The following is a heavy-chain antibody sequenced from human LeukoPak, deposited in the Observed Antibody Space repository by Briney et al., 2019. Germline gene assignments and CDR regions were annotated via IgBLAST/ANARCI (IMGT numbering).Heavy chain of an antibody. J-gene: IGHJ5*02. CDR2: IYYSGST. V-gene: IGHV4-39*01. D-gene: IGHD3-22*01. CDR3: ARQGYDSSGYYNNWFDP. Sequence: PSETLSLTCSVSGGSISSGYYYWSWIRQHPGKGLEWIGYIYYSGSTFYNPSLKSRVTISVDTSKNQFSLKLSSVTAADTAVYYCARQGYDSSGYYNNWFDPWGQGTLVTVSS. CDR1: GGSISSGYYY.